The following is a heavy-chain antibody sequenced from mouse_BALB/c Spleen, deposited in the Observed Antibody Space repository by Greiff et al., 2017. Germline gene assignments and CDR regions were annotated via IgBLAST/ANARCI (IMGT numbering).Heavy chain of an antibody. D-gene: IGHD1-2*01. V-gene: IGHV5-15*02. CDR1: GFTFSDYG. Sequence: EVKVVESGGGLVQPGGSRKLSCAASGFTFSDYGMAWVRQAPGKGPEWVAFISNLAYSIYYADTVTGRFTISRENAKNTLYLEMSSLRSEDTAMYYCARGHYYGYFDYWGQGTTLTVSS. CDR3: ARGHYYGYFDY. J-gene: IGHJ2*01. CDR2: ISNLAYSI.